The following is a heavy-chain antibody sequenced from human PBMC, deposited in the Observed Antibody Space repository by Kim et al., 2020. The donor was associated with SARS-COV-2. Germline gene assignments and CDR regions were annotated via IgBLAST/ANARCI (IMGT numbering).Heavy chain of an antibody. CDR3: ARCPPGLRLTYYYYGMDV. CDR2: ISAKNGNT. CDR1: GYTFISYG. D-gene: IGHD3-3*01. V-gene: IGHV1-18*01. J-gene: IGHJ6*02. Sequence: ASVKVSCKASGYTFISYGISWVRQAPGQGLEWMGWISAKNGNTNYAQKFQGRVTMTTDTSTTTAYMELRTLRSDDTAVYYCARCPPGLRLTYYYYGMDVWGQGTTVTVSS.